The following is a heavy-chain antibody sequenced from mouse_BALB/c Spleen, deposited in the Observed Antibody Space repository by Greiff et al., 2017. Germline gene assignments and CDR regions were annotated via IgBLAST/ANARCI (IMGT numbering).Heavy chain of an antibody. CDR2: INPNNGGT. V-gene: IGHV1-18*01. CDR1: GYTFTDYN. CDR3: ASIYYDYHWFAY. D-gene: IGHD2-4*01. Sequence: EVKLQQSGPELVKPGASVKIPCKASGYTFTDYNMDWVKQSHGKSLEWIGDINPNNGGTIYNQKFKGKATLTVDKSSSTAYMELRSLTSEDTAVYYCASIYYDYHWFAYWGQGTLVTVSA. J-gene: IGHJ3*01.